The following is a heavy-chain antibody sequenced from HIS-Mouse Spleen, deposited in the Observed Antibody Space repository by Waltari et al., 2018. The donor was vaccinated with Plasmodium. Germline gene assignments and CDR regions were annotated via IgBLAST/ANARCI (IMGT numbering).Heavy chain of an antibody. CDR3: ALSGH. J-gene: IGHJ4*02. CDR2: ISYDGSNK. V-gene: IGHV3-30*04. CDR1: GFTFSGYA. D-gene: IGHD3-10*01. Sequence: QVQLVESGGGVVHPGWSLRLYCASSGFTFSGYAMHWVGQAPGKGLEWVAVISYDGSNKYYADSVKGRFTISRDNSKNTLYLQMNSLRAEDTAVYYCALSGHWGQGTLVTVSS.